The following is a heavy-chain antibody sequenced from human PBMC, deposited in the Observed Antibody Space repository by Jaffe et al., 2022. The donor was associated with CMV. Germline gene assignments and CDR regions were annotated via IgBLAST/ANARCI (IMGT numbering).Heavy chain of an antibody. D-gene: IGHD3-22*01. Sequence: QVQLQESGPGLVKPSGTLSLTCAVSGGSISSSNWWSWVRQPPGKGLEWIGEIYHSGSTNYNPSLKSRVTISVDKSKNQFSLKLSSVTAADTAVYYCARWEIYNYYDSSGYYYGYNWFDPWGQGTLVTVSS. J-gene: IGHJ5*02. CDR2: IYHSGST. CDR3: ARWEIYNYYDSSGYYYGYNWFDP. CDR1: GGSISSSNW. V-gene: IGHV4-4*02.